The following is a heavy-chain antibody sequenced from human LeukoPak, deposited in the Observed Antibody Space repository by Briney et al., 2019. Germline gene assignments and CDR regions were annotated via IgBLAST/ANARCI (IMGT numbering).Heavy chain of an antibody. CDR2: ISSSSSYI. D-gene: IGHD3-16*01. CDR1: GFTFSSYS. CDR3: ARDWPLYD. J-gene: IGHJ4*02. V-gene: IGHV3-21*01. Sequence: GGSLRLSCAASGFTFSSYSMNWVRQAPGKGLEWVSSISSSSSYIYYADSVKGRFTISRDDSKNTLYLQLNSLRAEDTAVYYCARDWPLYDWGQGTQVTVSS.